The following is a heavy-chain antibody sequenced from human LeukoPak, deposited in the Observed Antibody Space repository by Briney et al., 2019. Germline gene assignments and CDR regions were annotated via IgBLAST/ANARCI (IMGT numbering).Heavy chain of an antibody. CDR1: GFTFSSYA. J-gene: IGHJ4*02. CDR2: ISGSSGST. Sequence: PGGSLRLSCAASGFTFSSYAMSWVRQAPGKGLEWVSAISGSSGSTYYADSVKGRFTISRDNSKNTLYLQMNSLRAEDTAVYYCAKDVKIAVATFDYWGQGTLVTVSS. CDR3: AKDVKIAVATFDY. D-gene: IGHD6-19*01. V-gene: IGHV3-23*01.